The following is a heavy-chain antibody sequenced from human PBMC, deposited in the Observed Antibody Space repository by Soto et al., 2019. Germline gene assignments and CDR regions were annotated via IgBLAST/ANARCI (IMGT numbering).Heavy chain of an antibody. CDR1: GFTFSNYW. CDR3: ARGGYRYGYGMDV. Sequence: PGGSLRLSCAASGFTFSNYWRHWVRQAPGKGLVWVSRINSDWSSTNYADSVKGRLTISRDNAKNTLYLQMNSLRAEDMAVYYCARGGYRYGYGMDVWGQGTTVTVSS. CDR2: INSDWSST. D-gene: IGHD5-18*01. V-gene: IGHV3-74*01. J-gene: IGHJ6*02.